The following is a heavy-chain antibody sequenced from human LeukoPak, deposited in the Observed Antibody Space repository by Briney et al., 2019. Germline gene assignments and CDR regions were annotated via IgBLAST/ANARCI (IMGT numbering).Heavy chain of an antibody. CDR1: GGSISSYY. J-gene: IGHJ5*02. CDR3: ARRPRGNWFDP. V-gene: IGHV4-59*08. CDR2: TYYSGST. Sequence: SETLSLTCTVSGGSISSYYWSWIRQPPGKGLEWIGYTYYSGSTNYNPSLKSRVTISVDTSKNQFSLKLSSVTAADTAVYYCARRPRGNWFDPWGQGTLVTVSS.